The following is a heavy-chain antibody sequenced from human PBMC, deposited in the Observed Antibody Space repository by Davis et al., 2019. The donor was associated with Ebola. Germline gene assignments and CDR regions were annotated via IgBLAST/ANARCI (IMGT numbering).Heavy chain of an antibody. CDR3: ARESAPNLYYYMDV. CDR2: ISYDGSNK. Sequence: GESLKISCAASGFTFSSYAMHWVRQAPGKGLEWVAVISYDGSNKYYADSVKGRFTISRDNSKNTLYLQMNSLRAEDTAVYYCARESAPNLYYYMDVWGKGTTVTVSS. D-gene: IGHD6-6*01. V-gene: IGHV3-30-3*01. J-gene: IGHJ6*03. CDR1: GFTFSSYA.